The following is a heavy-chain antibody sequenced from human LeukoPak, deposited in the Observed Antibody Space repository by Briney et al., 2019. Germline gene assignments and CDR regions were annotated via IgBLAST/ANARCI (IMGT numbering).Heavy chain of an antibody. CDR2: IYYSGST. CDR3: ARARDGYRSYWYFDL. V-gene: IGHV4-59*01. Sequence: PSETLSLTCIVSGGSISSYYWSWIRQPPGKGLEWIGYIYYSGSTNYNPSLKSRVTISVDTSKNQFSLKLSSVTAADTAVYYCARARDGYRSYWYFDLWGRGTLVTVSS. CDR1: GGSISSYY. D-gene: IGHD5-24*01. J-gene: IGHJ2*01.